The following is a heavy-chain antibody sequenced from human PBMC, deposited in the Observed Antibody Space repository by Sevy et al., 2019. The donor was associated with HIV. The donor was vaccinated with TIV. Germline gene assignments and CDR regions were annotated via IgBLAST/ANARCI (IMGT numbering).Heavy chain of an antibody. J-gene: IGHJ4*02. CDR1: GFTFSNYA. D-gene: IGHD3-22*01. CDR3: ARGGYYYDNAAYYALDS. Sequence: GESLKISCAATGFTFSNYAMHWVRQAPGKGMEWVAIIWSDGAYQYHGDSVKGRFTISRDNSKNTLYLQMNNGRVEDTAVYYCARGGYYYDNAAYYALDSWGQGTLVTVSS. V-gene: IGHV3-33*01. CDR2: IWSDGAYQ.